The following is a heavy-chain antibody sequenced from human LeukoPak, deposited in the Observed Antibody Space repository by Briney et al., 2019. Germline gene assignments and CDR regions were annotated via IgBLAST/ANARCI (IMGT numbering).Heavy chain of an antibody. D-gene: IGHD3-10*01. J-gene: IGHJ4*02. V-gene: IGHV4-34*01. CDR1: GGSFSGYY. CDR3: ARESYGSGSSIYDY. Sequence: SETLSLTCAVYGGSFSGYYRSWIRQPPGKGLEWIGEINHSGSTNYNPSLKSRVTISVDTSKNQFSLKLSSVTAAGTAVYYCARESYGSGSSIYDYWGQGTLVTVSS. CDR2: INHSGST.